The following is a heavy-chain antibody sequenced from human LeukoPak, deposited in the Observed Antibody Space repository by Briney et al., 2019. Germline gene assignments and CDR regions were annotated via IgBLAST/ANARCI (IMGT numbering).Heavy chain of an antibody. D-gene: IGHD2-8*01. V-gene: IGHV4-34*01. CDR3: ARGLRNGLGY. Sequence: TPSETLSLTCAVYGESLSGYYWSWIRQPPGKGLEWIGEINHSGSTNYNPSLKSRVTISVDTSKNQFSLKLSSVTAADTAVYYCARGLRNGLGYWGQGTLVTVSS. CDR2: INHSGST. J-gene: IGHJ4*02. CDR1: GESLSGYY.